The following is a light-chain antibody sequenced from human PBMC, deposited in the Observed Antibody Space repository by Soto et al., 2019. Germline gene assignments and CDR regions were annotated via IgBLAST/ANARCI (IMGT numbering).Light chain of an antibody. Sequence: QSVLTQPASVSGSPGQSITISCTGTSSDVGAYNYVSWYQQHPGKAPKLMIYDVSSRPSGVSNRFSGSKSGNTASLTISGLQAEDEADYYCCSYTSSSTWVFGGGTKLTVL. CDR3: CSYTSSSTWV. J-gene: IGLJ3*02. V-gene: IGLV2-14*01. CDR1: SSDVGAYNY. CDR2: DVS.